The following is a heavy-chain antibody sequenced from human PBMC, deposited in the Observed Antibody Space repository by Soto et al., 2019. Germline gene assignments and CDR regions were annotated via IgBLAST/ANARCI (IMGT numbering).Heavy chain of an antibody. CDR2: MNPNSGNT. Sequence: ASVKVSCKASGYTFTSYDINWVRQATGQGLEWMGWMNPNSGNTGYAQKFQGRVTMTRNTSISTAYMELNSLRSEDTAVYYCARGLSYYYYMDVWGKGTTVTVSS. V-gene: IGHV1-8*01. J-gene: IGHJ6*03. CDR3: ARGLSYYYYMDV. CDR1: GYTFTSYD.